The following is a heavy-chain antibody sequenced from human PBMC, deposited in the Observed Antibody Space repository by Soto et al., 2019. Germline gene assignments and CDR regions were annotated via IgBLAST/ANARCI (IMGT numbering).Heavy chain of an antibody. CDR3: AREERGLFDY. V-gene: IGHV4-30-4*01. Sequence: QVQLQESGPGLVKPSQTLSLTCTVSGDSLSSADYCWSWIRQAPGKGLEWIGYICYSGSTYHNPSLKGRTSMSVDTSKKQFSLKLTSVTAADTAVYYCAREERGLFDYWGQGRLVTVSS. CDR1: GDSLSSADYC. J-gene: IGHJ4*02. CDR2: ICYSGST.